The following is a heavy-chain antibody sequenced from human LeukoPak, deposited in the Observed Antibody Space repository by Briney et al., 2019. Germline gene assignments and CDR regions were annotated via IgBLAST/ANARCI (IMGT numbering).Heavy chain of an antibody. CDR2: ISGSGGST. V-gene: IGHV3-23*01. CDR3: AKGEGTYYDSSGYYSN. J-gene: IGHJ4*02. D-gene: IGHD3-22*01. Sequence: GGSLRLSCAASGFTFNSYAMSWVRQAPGKGLEWVSAISGSGGSTYYADSVKGRFTISRDNSKNTLYLQMNSLRAEDTAVYYCAKGEGTYYDSSGYYSNWGQGTLVTVSS. CDR1: GFTFNSYA.